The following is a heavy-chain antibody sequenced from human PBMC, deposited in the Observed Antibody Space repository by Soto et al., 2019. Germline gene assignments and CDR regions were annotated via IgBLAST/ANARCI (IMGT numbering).Heavy chain of an antibody. J-gene: IGHJ4*02. D-gene: IGHD4-17*01. CDR2: IKQGGSEK. CDR3: ARDLASTTIPNY. Sequence: PGGSLRLSCAASGFTFSSYGMSWVRQAPGKGLEWVANIKQGGSEKYYVDSVKGRFTISRDNAKTPLYLQMNSLRAEDTAVYYCARDLASTTIPNYWGQGTLVTVSS. V-gene: IGHV3-7*04. CDR1: GFTFSSYG.